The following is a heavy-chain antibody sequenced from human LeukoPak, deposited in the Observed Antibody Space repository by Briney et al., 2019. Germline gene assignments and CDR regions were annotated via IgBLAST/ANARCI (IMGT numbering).Heavy chain of an antibody. CDR2: IYSGGST. CDR3: VKPYHHQDASGSITTAFYFDL. Sequence: SETLSLTCTVSGGSFSGRSYYWAWIRQSPGKGLEWIGSIYSGGSTFYTPSLKSRVAISVDTSKNHFSLRLSSATAADTAVYYCVKPYHHQDASGSITTAFYFDLWGQGILVTVSS. D-gene: IGHD1-1*01. V-gene: IGHV4-39*01. CDR1: GGSFSGRSYY. J-gene: IGHJ4*02.